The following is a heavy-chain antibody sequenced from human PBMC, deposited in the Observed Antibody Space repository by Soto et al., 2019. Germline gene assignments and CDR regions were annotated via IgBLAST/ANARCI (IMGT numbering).Heavy chain of an antibody. Sequence: QVQLVESGGDVVQPEMSLRLSCVASGFTFSRYAFPWVRQAPGKGLEWLAVSSQDEKFRSYGESVRDRFPISRDNSNNTFFLQMRSLRAEDTAIYYCVRDSQLLAEGGSLDVWGRWTQVRVSS. CDR2: SSQDEKFR. CDR1: GFTFSRYA. CDR3: VRDSQLLAEGGSLDV. V-gene: IGHV3-30*04. J-gene: IGHJ3*01. D-gene: IGHD2-15*01.